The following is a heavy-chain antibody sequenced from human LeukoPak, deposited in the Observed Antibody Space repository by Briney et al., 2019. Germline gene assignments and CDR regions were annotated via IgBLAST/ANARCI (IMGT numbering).Heavy chain of an antibody. Sequence: KPSGTLSLTCAVYGGSFSGYYWSWIRQPPGKGLEWIGEINHSGSTNYNPSLKSRVTISVDTSKNQFSLKLSSVTAADTAVYYCARGFDLWGRGTLVTVSS. J-gene: IGHJ2*01. CDR2: INHSGST. CDR3: ARGFDL. CDR1: GGSFSGYY. V-gene: IGHV4-34*01.